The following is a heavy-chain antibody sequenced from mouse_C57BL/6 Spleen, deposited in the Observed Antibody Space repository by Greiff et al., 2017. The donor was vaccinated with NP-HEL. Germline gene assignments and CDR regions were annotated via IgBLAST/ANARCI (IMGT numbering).Heavy chain of an antibody. CDR1: GYTFTSYG. CDR3: AREGNYGGDY. Sequence: LQESGAELARPGASVKLSCKASGYTFTSYGISWVKQRTGQGLEWIGEIYPRSGNTYYNEKFKGKATLTADKSSSTAYMELRSLTSEDSAVYFCAREGNYGGDYWGQGTTLTVSS. V-gene: IGHV1-81*01. J-gene: IGHJ2*01. CDR2: IYPRSGNT. D-gene: IGHD2-1*01.